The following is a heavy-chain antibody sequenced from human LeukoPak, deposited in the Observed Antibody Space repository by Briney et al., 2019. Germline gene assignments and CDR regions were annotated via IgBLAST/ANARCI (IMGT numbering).Heavy chain of an antibody. CDR1: GFTFTSST. CDR2: IVVGTGNT. CDR3: PADLPGGAMFDP. Sequence: TSVKVSCKASGFTFTSSTIQWVRQARGQRLEWMGWIVVGTGNTNYAQNFQERVTITRDMSTSTGYMEVSSLRSEDTAVYYCPADLPGGAMFDPWGQGTLVTVSS. J-gene: IGHJ5*02. D-gene: IGHD3-16*01. V-gene: IGHV1-58*02.